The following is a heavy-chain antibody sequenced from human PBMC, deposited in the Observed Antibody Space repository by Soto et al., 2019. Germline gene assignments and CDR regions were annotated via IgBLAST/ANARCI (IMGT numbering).Heavy chain of an antibody. J-gene: IGHJ5*02. CDR3: AREGYYDSSGYYHNWFDP. CDR1: GGSVSSGSYY. CDR2: IYYSGST. D-gene: IGHD3-22*01. Sequence: KPSETLSLTCTVSGGSVSSGSYYWSWIRQPPGKGLEWIGYIYYSGSTNYNPSLKSRVTISVDTSKNQFSLKLSSVTAADTAVYYCAREGYYDSSGYYHNWFDPWGQGTLVTVS. V-gene: IGHV4-61*01.